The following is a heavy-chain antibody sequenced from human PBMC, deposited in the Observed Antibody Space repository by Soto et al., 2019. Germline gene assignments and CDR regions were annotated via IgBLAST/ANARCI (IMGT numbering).Heavy chain of an antibody. V-gene: IGHV3-23*01. CDR2: ISGSGGST. Sequence: GGSLRLSCAASGFTFSSYAMSWVRQAPGKGLEWVSAISGSGGSTYYADSVKGRFTISRDNSKNTLYLQMNSLRAVDTAVYYRAKDRIAYLSTFDYWGQGTLVTVSS. D-gene: IGHD2-15*01. CDR1: GFTFSSYA. J-gene: IGHJ4*02. CDR3: AKDRIAYLSTFDY.